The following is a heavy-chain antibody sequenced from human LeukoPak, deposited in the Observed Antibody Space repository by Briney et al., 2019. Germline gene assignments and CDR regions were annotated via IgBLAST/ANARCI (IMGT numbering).Heavy chain of an antibody. CDR3: SRDCSSTSCLGTAFDI. CDR1: GGTFNSYA. V-gene: IGHV1-69*05. J-gene: IGHJ3*02. CDR2: IIPIFGTA. D-gene: IGHD2-2*01. Sequence: SVKVSCKASGGTFNSYAISWVRQAPGQGLEWMGGIIPIFGTANYAQKFQGRVTITTDESTSTAYMELSSLRSEDTAVYYCSRDCSSTSCLGTAFDIWGQGTMVTVSS.